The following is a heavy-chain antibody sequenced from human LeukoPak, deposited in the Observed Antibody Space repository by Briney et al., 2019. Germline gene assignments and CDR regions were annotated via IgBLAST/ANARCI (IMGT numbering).Heavy chain of an antibody. CDR2: IFPSGGEI. J-gene: IGHJ4*02. CDR3: AKDGPRGYYYGSGSPYFDY. D-gene: IGHD3-10*01. V-gene: IGHV3-23*01. Sequence: GGSLRLSCAASGFTFSTFAMIWVRQPPGKGLEWVSSIFPSGGEIHYADSVRGRFTISRDNSKSTLSLQMNSLRAEDTAVYYCAKDGPRGYYYGSGSPYFDYWGQGTLVTVSS. CDR1: GFTFSTFA.